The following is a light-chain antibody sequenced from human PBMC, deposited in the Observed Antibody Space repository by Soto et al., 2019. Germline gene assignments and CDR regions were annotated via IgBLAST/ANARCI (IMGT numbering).Light chain of an antibody. V-gene: IGLV2-14*01. Sequence: QSVLTQPASVSGSPGQSITISCTGTASDIGNYNWVSWYQQHPGKAPKVLIYQVTSRPSGVSNRFSGSKSGNTASLTISGLQAEDEAHYYCSSYAAYSTLWVFGGGTKATVL. J-gene: IGLJ3*02. CDR1: ASDIGNYNW. CDR3: SSYAAYSTLWV. CDR2: QVT.